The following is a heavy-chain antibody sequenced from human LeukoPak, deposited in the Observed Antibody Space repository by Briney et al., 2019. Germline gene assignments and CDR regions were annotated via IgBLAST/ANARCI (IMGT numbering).Heavy chain of an antibody. CDR2: INPSGGST. CDR1: GYTFTSYY. CDR3: AGGGYYGSGSYYPPFDY. J-gene: IGHJ4*02. V-gene: IGHV1-46*01. D-gene: IGHD3-10*01. Sequence: ASVKVSCKASGYTFTSYYMHWVRQAPGQGLEWMGIINPSGGSTSYAQKFQGRVTMTRDTSTSTVYMELSSLRSEDTAVYYCAGGGYYGSGSYYPPFDYWGRGTLVTVSS.